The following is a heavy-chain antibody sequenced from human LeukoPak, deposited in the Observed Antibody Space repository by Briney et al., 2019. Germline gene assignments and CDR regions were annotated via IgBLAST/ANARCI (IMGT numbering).Heavy chain of an antibody. CDR1: GSTFSTYG. V-gene: IGHV3-33*08. CDR2: ISYDGSDR. Sequence: GMSLRLSCAASGSTFSTYGMHWVRQTPGKGLEWVAVISYDGSDRYYADSVKGRFTISRDNSKNTLYLQMNSLRAEDTAVYYCARERTSGWDAFDFWGQGTLVTVSS. CDR3: ARERTSGWDAFDF. D-gene: IGHD6-19*01. J-gene: IGHJ4*02.